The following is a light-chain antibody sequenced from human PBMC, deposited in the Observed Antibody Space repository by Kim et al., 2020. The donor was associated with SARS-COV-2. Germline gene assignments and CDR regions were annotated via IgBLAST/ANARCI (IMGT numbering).Light chain of an antibody. Sequence: GQRVPISCSGSSSNIGNNTVNWYQQLPGTAPKLLIYSNNQRPSGVPDRFSGSKSGTSASLAISGLQSDDEADYYCAAWDDSLNGWVFGGGTQLTVL. CDR3: AAWDDSLNGWV. J-gene: IGLJ3*02. CDR2: SNN. CDR1: SSNIGNNT. V-gene: IGLV1-44*01.